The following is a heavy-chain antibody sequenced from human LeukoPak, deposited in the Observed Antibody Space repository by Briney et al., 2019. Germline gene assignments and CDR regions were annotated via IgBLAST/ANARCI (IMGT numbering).Heavy chain of an antibody. CDR2: ISGSGGST. D-gene: IGHD3-10*01. J-gene: IGHJ5*02. V-gene: IGHV3-23*01. CDR3: AKEKVYYYGSGEIDP. Sequence: GGSLRLSCAASGFTFTAHAMSWVRQAPGKGLEWVSAISGSGGSTYYADSVKGRFTISRDNSKNTLYLQMNSLRAEDTAVYYCAKEKVYYYGSGEIDPWGQGTLVTVSS. CDR1: GFTFTAHA.